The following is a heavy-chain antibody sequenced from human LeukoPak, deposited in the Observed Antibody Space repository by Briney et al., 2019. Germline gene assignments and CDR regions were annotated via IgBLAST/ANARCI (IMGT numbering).Heavy chain of an antibody. CDR1: RGSISGSIRSYY. CDR2: ISTSGSI. Sequence: SETLSLTCTVSRGSISGSIRSYYWSWLRQPPGKGLEWIGYISTSGSINDNPSLRSRLTISVATSKNQFFLNLSSVTAADTAVYFCARIRLGYSGAYYFDYWGQGTLVTVS. CDR3: ARIRLGYSGAYYFDY. J-gene: IGHJ4*02. D-gene: IGHD5-12*01. V-gene: IGHV4-4*09.